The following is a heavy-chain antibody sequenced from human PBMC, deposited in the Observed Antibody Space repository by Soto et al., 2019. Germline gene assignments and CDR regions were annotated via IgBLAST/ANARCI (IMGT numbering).Heavy chain of an antibody. Sequence: PSETLSLTCAVYGRSFSGYYWSWIRQPPGKGLEWIGEINHSGSTNYNPSLKSRVTISVDTSKNQFSLKLSSVTAADTAVYYCARGIAVAGTSHWFDPWGQGTLVTVSS. D-gene: IGHD6-19*01. CDR3: ARGIAVAGTSHWFDP. V-gene: IGHV4-34*01. CDR2: INHSGST. CDR1: GRSFSGYY. J-gene: IGHJ5*02.